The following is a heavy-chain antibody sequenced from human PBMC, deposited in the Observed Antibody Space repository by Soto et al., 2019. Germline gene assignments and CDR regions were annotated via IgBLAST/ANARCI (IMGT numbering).Heavy chain of an antibody. V-gene: IGHV1-69*13. Sequence: GASVKVSCKASGGTFSSYTISWVRRAPGQGLEWLGGIVLATTAYAQKFQGRLTITADESTSTAYMELSNLRSEDTAVYYCTRPRYCSGGRCYNNFDYWGQGTLVTVSS. J-gene: IGHJ4*02. CDR1: GGTFSSYT. CDR3: TRPRYCSGGRCYNNFDY. D-gene: IGHD2-15*01. CDR2: IVLATT.